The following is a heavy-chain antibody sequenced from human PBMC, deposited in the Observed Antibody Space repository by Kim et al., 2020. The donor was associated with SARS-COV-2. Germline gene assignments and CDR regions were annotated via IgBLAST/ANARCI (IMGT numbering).Heavy chain of an antibody. V-gene: IGHV3-21*01. Sequence: GGSLRLSCAASGFTFSTYSMNWVRQAPGKGLEWVSSISGNSSVIYYADSVKGRFTISRDNTKNSLYLQMTSLRAEDTAVYYCSTDHDPSGEVDYWGQRTLVTVSS. J-gene: IGHJ4*02. CDR2: ISGNSSVI. D-gene: IGHD3-22*01. CDR1: GFTFSTYS. CDR3: STDHDPSGEVDY.